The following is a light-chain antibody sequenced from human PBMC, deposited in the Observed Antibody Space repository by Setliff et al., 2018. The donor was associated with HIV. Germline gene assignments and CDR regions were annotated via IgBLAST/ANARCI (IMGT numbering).Light chain of an antibody. Sequence: QAVVTQEHSLTVSPGGTVTLTCGSSTGAVPSGHYPYWFQQKPGQAPRTLIHDTSNKESWTPARFSCSLLGGKASLTLSGAQPEDEAAYYCFLTYSGSRRVFGGGTKVTVL. J-gene: IGLJ3*02. CDR3: FLTYSGSRRV. V-gene: IGLV7-46*01. CDR2: DTS. CDR1: TGAVPSGHY.